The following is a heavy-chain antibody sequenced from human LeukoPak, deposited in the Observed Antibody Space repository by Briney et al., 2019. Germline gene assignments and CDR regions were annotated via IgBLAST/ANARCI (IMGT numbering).Heavy chain of an antibody. CDR3: ARDATAGNFDY. Sequence: SETLSLTCTVSGGSMSSYYWSWIRQPPGKGLEHVGYIYYTGSTYYNPSLKSRVTISVDTSKRQFSLRLSSVSAADTAVYYCARDATAGNFDYWGQGTLVTVSS. D-gene: IGHD6-13*01. CDR2: IYYTGST. J-gene: IGHJ4*02. V-gene: IGHV4-59*12. CDR1: GGSMSSYY.